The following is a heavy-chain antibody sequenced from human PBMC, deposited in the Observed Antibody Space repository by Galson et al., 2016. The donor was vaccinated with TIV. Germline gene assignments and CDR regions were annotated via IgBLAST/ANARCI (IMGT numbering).Heavy chain of an antibody. CDR2: ILYDGSSQ. J-gene: IGHJ4*02. D-gene: IGHD3-22*01. CDR1: GFAFSHFG. CDR3: AKSGDSRSIDS. Sequence: SLRLSCAASGFAFSHFGMHWVRQSPGKGLEWLAVILYDGSSQFYADSVEGRFAISGDNSKNTLYLQMNSLGAEDTALYYCAKSGDSRSIDSWGQGTLVTVSS. V-gene: IGHV3-30*18.